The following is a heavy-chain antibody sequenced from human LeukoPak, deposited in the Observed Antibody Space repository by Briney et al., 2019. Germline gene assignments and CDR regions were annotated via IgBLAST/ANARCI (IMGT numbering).Heavy chain of an antibody. CDR3: TKVGDTMIVVVTPFDY. J-gene: IGHJ4*02. CDR1: GFTFSSYA. V-gene: IGHV3-23*01. Sequence: SGGSLRLSCAASGFTFSSYAMSWVRQAPGKGLEWVSTISGTSGSTLYADSVKGRFTISRDNSKNTLYLQMNSLGPEDTAVYYCTKVGDTMIVVVTPFDYWGQGTLVTVSS. CDR2: ISGTSGST. D-gene: IGHD3-22*01.